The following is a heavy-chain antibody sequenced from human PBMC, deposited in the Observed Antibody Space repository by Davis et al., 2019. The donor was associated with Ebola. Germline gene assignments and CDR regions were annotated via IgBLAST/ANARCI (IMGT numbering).Heavy chain of an antibody. D-gene: IGHD6-25*01. CDR2: ISPDGSRT. Sequence: HTGGSLRLSCAASGFTFSNYWMHWVRQAPGKGLVWLSRISPDGSRTGYADSVKGRFAFSRDNAKNTLYLQVNSLISEDTAVYYCARVAAASRDYWGQGTLVTVSS. CDR3: ARVAAASRDY. V-gene: IGHV3-74*01. CDR1: GFTFSNYW. J-gene: IGHJ4*02.